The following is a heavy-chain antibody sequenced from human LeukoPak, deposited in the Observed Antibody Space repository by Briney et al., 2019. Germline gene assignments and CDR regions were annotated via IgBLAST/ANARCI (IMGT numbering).Heavy chain of an antibody. V-gene: IGHV4-61*02. J-gene: IGHJ5*02. CDR2: IYTSGST. D-gene: IGHD3-10*01. Sequence: SETLSLTCTVSGGSISSGRYYWSWIRQPAGKGLEWIGRIYTSGSTIYNPSLKSRVTISLDTSKNQFSLKLSSVTAADTAVYYCARDSSLSGWFDPWGQGTLVTVSS. CDR3: ARDSSLSGWFDP. CDR1: GGSISSGRYY.